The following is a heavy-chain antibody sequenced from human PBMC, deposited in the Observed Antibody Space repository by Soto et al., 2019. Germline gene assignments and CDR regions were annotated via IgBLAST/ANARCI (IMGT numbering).Heavy chain of an antibody. CDR1: GFTFSSSA. CDR2: ISGSGGST. J-gene: IGHJ4*02. Sequence: VGSLRLSCAASGFTFSSSAMSWVRQAPGKGLEWVSAISGSGGSTYYADTVKGRFTVSRDNSKNTLYLQMSSLRAEDTAVYYCARSGYYYPLDFDHWGQGNLVTVSS. V-gene: IGHV3-23*01. D-gene: IGHD3-22*01. CDR3: ARSGYYYPLDFDH.